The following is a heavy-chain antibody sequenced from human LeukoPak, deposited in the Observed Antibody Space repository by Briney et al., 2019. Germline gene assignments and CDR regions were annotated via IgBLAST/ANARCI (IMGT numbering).Heavy chain of an antibody. V-gene: IGHV1-69*06. CDR1: GGTFSSYA. CDR3: ARAHIAAAGNNFDY. J-gene: IGHJ4*02. CDR2: IIPIFGTA. Sequence: ASVKVSCKASGGTFSSYAISWVRQAPGQGLEWMGGIIPIFGTANYAQKFQGRVTITADKSTSTAHMELSSLRSEDTAVYYCARAHIAAAGNNFDYWGQGTLVTVSS. D-gene: IGHD6-13*01.